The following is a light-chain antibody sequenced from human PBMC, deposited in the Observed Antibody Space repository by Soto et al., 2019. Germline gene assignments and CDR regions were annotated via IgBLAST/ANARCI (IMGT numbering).Light chain of an antibody. Sequence: EIVLTQSPGTLSLSPGERATLSCRASQSVSSSYLAWYQQKPGQAPRLLIYGASSRATGIPDRFSGSGSGTDFTLTISRMEPEDFAVYYCQQYGSAPPGAWTFGQGTKVESK. V-gene: IGKV3-20*01. CDR3: QQYGSAPPGAWT. CDR1: QSVSSSY. CDR2: GAS. J-gene: IGKJ1*01.